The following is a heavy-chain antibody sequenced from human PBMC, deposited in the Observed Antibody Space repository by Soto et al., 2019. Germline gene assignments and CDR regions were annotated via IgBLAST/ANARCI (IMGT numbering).Heavy chain of an antibody. Sequence: ESLKISCKGSGYSFTSCWIGWVRQMPGKGLEWMGIIYPGDSDTRYSPSFRGQVTISADKSISTAYLQWSSLKASDTAMYYCARLGYYYDSSGYFSYGMDVWGQGTTVTVSS. CDR2: IYPGDSDT. CDR1: GYSFTSCW. D-gene: IGHD3-22*01. V-gene: IGHV5-51*01. CDR3: ARLGYYYDSSGYFSYGMDV. J-gene: IGHJ6*02.